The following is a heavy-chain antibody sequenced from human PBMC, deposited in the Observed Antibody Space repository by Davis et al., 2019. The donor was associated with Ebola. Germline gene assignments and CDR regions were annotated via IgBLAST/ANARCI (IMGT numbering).Heavy chain of an antibody. V-gene: IGHV1-18*01. Sequence: ASVKVSCKASGGTFSSYAISWVRQAPGQGLEWMGWISAYNGNTSYAQKFQGRVTMTRDTSTSTVYMELSSLRSEDTAVYYCASAGMTTYTLGLKYYYYYGMDVWGQGTTVTVSS. D-gene: IGHD4-17*01. CDR1: GGTFSSYA. J-gene: IGHJ6*02. CDR3: ASAGMTTYTLGLKYYYYYGMDV. CDR2: ISAYNGNT.